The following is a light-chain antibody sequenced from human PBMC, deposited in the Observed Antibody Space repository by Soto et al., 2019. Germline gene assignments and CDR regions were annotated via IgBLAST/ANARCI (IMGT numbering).Light chain of an antibody. J-gene: IGKJ1*01. CDR1: QSLLHSNGYNY. CDR3: MQTLQTPCR. V-gene: IGKV2-28*01. Sequence: DIVMTQSPLSLPVTPGEPASISCRSSQSLLHSNGYNYLDWYLQKPGQSPQLLIYLGSNRASGVPDRFSSSGPRTDFTLKISRVEADDVGVYYCMQTLQTPCRFGQGTKVDIK. CDR2: LGS.